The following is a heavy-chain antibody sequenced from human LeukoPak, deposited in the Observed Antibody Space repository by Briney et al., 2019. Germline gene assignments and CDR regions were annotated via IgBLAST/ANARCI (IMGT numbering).Heavy chain of an antibody. CDR1: GFTFSSYG. D-gene: IGHD1-26*01. Sequence: GSLRLSCAASGFTFSSYGMHWVRQAPGKGLEWVAVIWYDGSNKYYADSVKGRFTISRDNSKNTLYLQMNSLRAEDTAVYYCARGTSGTFKSFDYWGQGTLVTVSS. V-gene: IGHV3-33*01. CDR2: IWYDGSNK. J-gene: IGHJ4*02. CDR3: ARGTSGTFKSFDY.